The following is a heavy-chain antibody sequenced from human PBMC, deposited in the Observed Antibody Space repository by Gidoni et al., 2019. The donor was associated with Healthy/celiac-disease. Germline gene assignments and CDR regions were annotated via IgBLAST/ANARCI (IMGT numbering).Heavy chain of an antibody. CDR1: GFTFRDYY. J-gene: IGHJ6*02. Sequence: QVQLVESGGGLVKPGGSLRLSCAASGFTFRDYYMSWIRQAPGKGLEGVSYISSSGSTIYYADSVKGRFTISRDNAKNSLYLQMNSLRAEDTAVYYCARLQGYCSSTSCYGTDYYYYGMDVWGQGTTVTVSS. CDR3: ARLQGYCSSTSCYGTDYYYYGMDV. D-gene: IGHD2-2*01. CDR2: ISSSGSTI. V-gene: IGHV3-11*01.